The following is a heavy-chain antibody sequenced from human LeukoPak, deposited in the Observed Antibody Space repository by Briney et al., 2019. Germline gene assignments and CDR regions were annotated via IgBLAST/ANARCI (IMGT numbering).Heavy chain of an antibody. CDR3: ARRITMVRDAFDI. Sequence: KPSETLSLTCTVSGGSISSSSYYWGWIRQPPGKGLEWIGSIYYSGSTYYNPSLKSRVTISVDTSKNQFSLKLSSVTAADTAVYYCARRITMVRDAFDIWGQGTMVTVSS. J-gene: IGHJ3*02. V-gene: IGHV4-39*07. CDR1: GGSISSSSYY. CDR2: IYYSGST. D-gene: IGHD3-10*01.